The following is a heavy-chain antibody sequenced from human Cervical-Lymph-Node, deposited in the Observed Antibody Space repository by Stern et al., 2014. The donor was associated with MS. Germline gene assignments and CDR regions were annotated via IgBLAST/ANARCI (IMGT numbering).Heavy chain of an antibody. V-gene: IGHV3-48*02. D-gene: IGHD4-17*01. CDR1: GFTFRTYC. CDR3: ARDYDDHGDYFDY. J-gene: IGHJ4*02. CDR2: ITSSSSTI. Sequence: EVQLVESGGGLVQPGGSLRLSCAASGFTFRTYCMHWVRQAPGKGLEWISYITSSSSTIYYADSVKGRSTISRDNAKNSLYLQMNSLRDEDTAVYYCARDYDDHGDYFDYWGQGTLVTVSS.